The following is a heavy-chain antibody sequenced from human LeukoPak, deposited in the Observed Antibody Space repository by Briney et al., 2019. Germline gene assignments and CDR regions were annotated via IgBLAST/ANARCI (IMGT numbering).Heavy chain of an antibody. V-gene: IGHV4-59*08. CDR3: ARSPRVMIFGVAYLEFDY. Sequence: PSETLSLTCTVSGGSISSYYWSWIRQPPGKGLEWIGYIYYSGSTNYNPSLKSRVTISVDTSKNQFSLKLSSVTAADTAVYYCARSPRVMIFGVAYLEFDYWGQGTLVTVSS. CDR2: IYYSGST. D-gene: IGHD3-3*01. J-gene: IGHJ4*02. CDR1: GGSISSYY.